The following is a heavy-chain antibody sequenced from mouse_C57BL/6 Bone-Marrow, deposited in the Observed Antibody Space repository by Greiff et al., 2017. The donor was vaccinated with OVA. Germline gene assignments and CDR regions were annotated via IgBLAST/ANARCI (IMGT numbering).Heavy chain of an antibody. CDR2: ISSGGDYI. CDR1: GFTFSSYA. CDR3: TSFRQLRLYVAY. V-gene: IGHV5-9-1*02. J-gene: IGHJ3*01. Sequence: DVMLVESGEGLVKPGGSLKLSCAASGFTFSSYAMSWVRQTPEKRLEWVAYISSGGDYIYYADTVKGRFTISRDNARNTLYLQMSSLKSEDTAMYYCTSFRQLRLYVAYWGQGTLVTVSA. D-gene: IGHD3-2*02.